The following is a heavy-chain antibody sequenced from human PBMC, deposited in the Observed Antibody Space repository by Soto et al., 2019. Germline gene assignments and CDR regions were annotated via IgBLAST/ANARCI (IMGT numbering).Heavy chain of an antibody. D-gene: IGHD2-2*01. V-gene: IGHV4-30-2*01. Sequence: KPSETLSLTCAVSGGSISSGGYSWSWIRQPPGKGLEWIGYIYHSGSTYYNPSLKSRVTISVDRSKNQFSLKLSSVTAADTAVYYCAGGVSSTTSAPPPFDYWGQGTLVTVSS. J-gene: IGHJ4*02. CDR1: GGSISSGGYS. CDR2: IYHSGST. CDR3: AGGVSSTTSAPPPFDY.